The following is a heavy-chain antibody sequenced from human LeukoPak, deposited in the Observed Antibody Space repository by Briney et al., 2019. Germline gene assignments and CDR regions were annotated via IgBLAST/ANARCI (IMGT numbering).Heavy chain of an antibody. CDR3: ARGGGYIKRGTRKYYFDY. CDR2: IYYSGST. CDR1: GGSISSYY. D-gene: IGHD5-12*01. J-gene: IGHJ4*02. Sequence: SETLSLTCTVSGGSISSYYWSWIRQPPGKGLEWIGYIYYSGSTYYNPSLKSRVTISVDTSKNQFSLKLSSVTAADTAVYYCARGGGYIKRGTRKYYFDYWGQGTLVTVSS. V-gene: IGHV4-59*04.